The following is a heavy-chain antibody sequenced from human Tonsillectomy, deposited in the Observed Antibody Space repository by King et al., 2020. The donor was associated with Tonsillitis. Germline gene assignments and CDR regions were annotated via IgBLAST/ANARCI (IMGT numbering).Heavy chain of an antibody. D-gene: IGHD3-10*01. J-gene: IGHJ5*02. Sequence: QLQESGPGLVQPSETLSLTCTVSGGSISRYFWSWIRPSPGKGLEWIGYIYYTGSTNYNPSLKSRVTISVDTSKDQFSLNLSSVTAADTAVYYCARGLEVRGVIPDNWFDPWGQGTLVTVSS. CDR2: IYYTGST. CDR1: GGSISRYF. V-gene: IGHV4-59*01. CDR3: ARGLEVRGVIPDNWFDP.